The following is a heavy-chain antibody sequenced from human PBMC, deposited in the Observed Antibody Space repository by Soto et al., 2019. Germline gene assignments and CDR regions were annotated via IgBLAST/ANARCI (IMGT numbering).Heavy chain of an antibody. CDR2: TYYRSKWYN. CDR1: GDSVSSNSAA. D-gene: IGHD2-2*02. J-gene: IGHJ6*02. Sequence: SQTLSLTCPISGDSVSSNSAAWNWIRQSPSRGIEWLGRTYYRSKWYNDYAVSVKSRITINPHTSKNQFSLQLNSVAPEDTAVYYCAREVVVVPAAIHGLGGMDVWGQGTTVTVSS. V-gene: IGHV6-1*01. CDR3: AREVVVVPAAIHGLGGMDV.